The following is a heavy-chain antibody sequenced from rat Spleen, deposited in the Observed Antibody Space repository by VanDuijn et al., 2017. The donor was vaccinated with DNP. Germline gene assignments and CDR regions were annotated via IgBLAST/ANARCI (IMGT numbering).Heavy chain of an antibody. CDR2: LSTGGGNT. CDR3: AIAGFGIY. CDR1: GFTFSNYY. D-gene: IGHD4-4*01. J-gene: IGHJ2*01. Sequence: EVQLVESGGDLVQPGRSMKLSCAASGFTFSNYYMAWVRQAPTKGLEWVAALSTGGGNTYYRDSVKGRFTISRDNTRNTLYLQMDSLRSEDTATYYCAIAGFGIYWGQGVMVTISS. V-gene: IGHV5-25*01.